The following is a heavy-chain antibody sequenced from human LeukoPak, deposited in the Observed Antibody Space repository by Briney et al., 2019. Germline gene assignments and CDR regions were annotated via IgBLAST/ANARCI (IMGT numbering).Heavy chain of an antibody. CDR1: GFTFSSYA. V-gene: IGHV3-7*01. Sequence: PGGSLRLSCAASGFTFSSYAMHWVRQAPGKGLEWVANIKQDGSEKFYVDSVKGRFTISRDNAKNSLYLQMNSLRVEDTAVYYCTRDGSGWSNYWGQGTPVTASS. D-gene: IGHD6-19*01. CDR2: IKQDGSEK. J-gene: IGHJ4*02. CDR3: TRDGSGWSNY.